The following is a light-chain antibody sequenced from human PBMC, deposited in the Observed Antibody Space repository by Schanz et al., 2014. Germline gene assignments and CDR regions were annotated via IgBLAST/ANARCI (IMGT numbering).Light chain of an antibody. V-gene: IGLV4-69*01. CDR2: LNSDGSH. J-gene: IGLJ2*01. CDR1: TGHSSYA. Sequence: QLVLTQSPSVSASLGASVKLTCTLSTGHSSYAIAWHQQQPEKGPRYLMKLNSDGSHSRGDGIPDRFSGSSSGAERYLTISSLQSEDEADYYCQTWGTGIQIFGGGTKVTVL. CDR3: QTWGTGIQI.